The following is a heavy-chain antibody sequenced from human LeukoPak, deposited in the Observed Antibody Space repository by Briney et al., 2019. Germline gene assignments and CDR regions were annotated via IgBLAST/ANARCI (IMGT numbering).Heavy chain of an antibody. CDR1: GGSISSGSYY. J-gene: IGHJ3*02. CDR2: IYTSGST. D-gene: IGHD4-17*01. V-gene: IGHV4-61*02. CDR3: ARYGPPRLRGVRGAFDI. Sequence: SQTLSLTCTVSGGSISSGSYYWSWIRQPAGKGLEWIGRIYTSGSTNYNPSLKSRVTLSVDTSKNQFSLKLSSVTAADTAVYYCARYGPPRLRGVRGAFDIWGQGTMVTVSS.